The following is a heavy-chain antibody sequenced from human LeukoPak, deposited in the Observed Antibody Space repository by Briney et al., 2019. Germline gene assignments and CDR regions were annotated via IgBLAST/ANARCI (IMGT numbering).Heavy chain of an antibody. CDR2: IFHNGNT. CDR3: ARGGGFYGTGTTHFDY. Sequence: SETLSLTCAVSGGSLSRGSYSWSWIRQPPGKGLEWIGYIFHNGNTHYNPSLKSRVTLSIDKSKNRFSLKLSSVTAADTALYFCARGGGFYGTGTTHFDYWGQGTLVTVSS. CDR1: GGSLSRGSYS. D-gene: IGHD4-17*01. V-gene: IGHV4-30-2*01. J-gene: IGHJ4*02.